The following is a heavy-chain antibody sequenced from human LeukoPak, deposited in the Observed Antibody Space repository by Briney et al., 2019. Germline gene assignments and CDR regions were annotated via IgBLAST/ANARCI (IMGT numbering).Heavy chain of an antibody. D-gene: IGHD2-8*01. Sequence: PGGSLRLSCTASGFTFSTYTMHWVRQAPGKGLEYVSAISGNGGSTYYANSVKGRFTISRDNSKNTLYLQMNSLRAEDTAVYYCAKDRSCTNNICHGDFDYWGQGTLVTVSS. CDR3: AKDRSCTNNICHGDFDY. CDR2: ISGNGGST. J-gene: IGHJ4*02. V-gene: IGHV3-64*01. CDR1: GFTFSTYT.